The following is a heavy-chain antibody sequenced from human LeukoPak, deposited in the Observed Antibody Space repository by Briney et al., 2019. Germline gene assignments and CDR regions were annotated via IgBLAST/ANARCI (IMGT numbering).Heavy chain of an antibody. V-gene: IGHV5-51*01. J-gene: IGHJ4*02. CDR2: IYPGDSDT. Sequence: GESLKISCKASEYTFTNYWIAWVRQLPGKGLEYMGIIYPGDSDTRYTPSFQGQVTISADKSIRTAYLQWSSLKASDTAIYYCARREGTAYSSSWYPFDLWGQGTMVTVSS. CDR3: ARREGTAYSSSWYPFDL. CDR1: EYTFTNYW. D-gene: IGHD6-13*01.